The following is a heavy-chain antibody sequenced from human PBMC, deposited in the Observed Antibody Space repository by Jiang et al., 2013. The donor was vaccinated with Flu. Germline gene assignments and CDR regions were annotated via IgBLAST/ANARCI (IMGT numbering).Heavy chain of an antibody. Sequence: KPTQTLTLTCTFSGFSLSTSGVGVGWIRQPPGKALEWLALIYWDDDKRYSPSLKSRLTITKDTSKNQVVLTVTNMDPVDTATYYCAHSGYYYDSSGYRNPYYFDYWGQGTLVTVSS. CDR3: AHSGYYYDSSGYRNPYYFDY. CDR2: IYWDDDK. V-gene: IGHV2-5*02. CDR1: GFSLSTSGVG. J-gene: IGHJ4*02. D-gene: IGHD3-22*01.